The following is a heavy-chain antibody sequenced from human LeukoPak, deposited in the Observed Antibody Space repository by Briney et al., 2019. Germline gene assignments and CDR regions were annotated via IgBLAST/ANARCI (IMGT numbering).Heavy chain of an antibody. CDR1: DDSFSSHY. CDR3: ARDLVTVTKGFDI. Sequence: SETLSLTCAASDDSFSSHYWTRIRQPPGKGLEWIGYISYIGSTNYNPSLKSRVTISIDTSKNQFSLKLSSVTAADTAVYYCARDLVTVTKGFDIWGQGTMVSVSS. D-gene: IGHD4-17*01. V-gene: IGHV4-59*11. CDR2: ISYIGST. J-gene: IGHJ3*02.